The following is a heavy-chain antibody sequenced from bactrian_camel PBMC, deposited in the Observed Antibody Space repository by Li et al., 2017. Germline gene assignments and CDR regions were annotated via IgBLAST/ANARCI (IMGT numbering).Heavy chain of an antibody. D-gene: IGHD1*01. CDR2: IYFDGDRT. J-gene: IGHJ7*01. V-gene: IGHV3S40*01. Sequence: DVQLVESGGGSVKAGGSLTLTCVASGYTYNHYCMGWFRLAPGKEREGVAVIYFDGDRTYYADSVKGRFTISHDNAKNTVDLQMNMTEPEDTAMYYCAAAYNWRASGVGPEDMDYWGKGTQVTVS. CDR1: GYTYNHYC.